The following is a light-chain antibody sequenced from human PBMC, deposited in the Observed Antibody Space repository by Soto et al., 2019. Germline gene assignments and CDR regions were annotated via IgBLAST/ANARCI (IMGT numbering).Light chain of an antibody. CDR3: QQYSRSPRT. CDR2: GAS. J-gene: IGKJ1*01. Sequence: EIVLTHSPGTLSLSPGERATLSFSASQSVSSNYLAWYQQKPGQAPRLLIYGASNRATGIPDRFSGSGSETDFTLTISRLEPEDFAVYYCQQYSRSPRTFGQGTKVDNK. CDR1: QSVSSNY. V-gene: IGKV3-20*01.